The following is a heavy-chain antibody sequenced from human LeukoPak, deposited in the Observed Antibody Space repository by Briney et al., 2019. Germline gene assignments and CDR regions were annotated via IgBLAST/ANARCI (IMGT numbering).Heavy chain of an antibody. CDR2: ISGSGGST. Sequence: HPGGSLRLSCAASGFTFSSYAMSWVRQAPGEGLEWVSAISGSGGSTYYADSVKGRFTISRDNSKNTLYLQMNSLRAEDTAVYYCAKDTDPYSRAPHYFDYWGQGTLVTVSS. J-gene: IGHJ4*02. CDR3: AKDTDPYSRAPHYFDY. D-gene: IGHD6-13*01. CDR1: GFTFSSYA. V-gene: IGHV3-23*01.